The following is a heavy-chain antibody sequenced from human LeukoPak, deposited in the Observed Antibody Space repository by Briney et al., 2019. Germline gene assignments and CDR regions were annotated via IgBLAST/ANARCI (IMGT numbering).Heavy chain of an antibody. D-gene: IGHD5-12*01. J-gene: IGHJ3*02. Sequence: GGSLRLSCAASGFTFSDYYMSWIRQAPGKGPEWVSYISSSGSTIYYADSVKGRFTISRDNAKNSLYLQMNSLRAEDTAVYYCARAATSFTDDAFDIWGQGTMVTVSS. CDR3: ARAATSFTDDAFDI. CDR1: GFTFSDYY. CDR2: ISSSGSTI. V-gene: IGHV3-11*01.